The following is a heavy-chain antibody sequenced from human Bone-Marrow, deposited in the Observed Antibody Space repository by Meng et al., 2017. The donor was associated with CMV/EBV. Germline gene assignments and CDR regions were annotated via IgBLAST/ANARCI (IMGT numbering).Heavy chain of an antibody. Sequence: GESLKISCAASGFTFSSYSMNWVRQAPGKGLEWVSSISSSSSYIYYADSVKGRFTISRDNSKKMVFLQLNSLRPEDTAVYYCVAEGPFPETTGWGAFDHWGQGTQVTVSS. J-gene: IGHJ4*02. CDR3: VAEGPFPETTGWGAFDH. V-gene: IGHV3-21*01. CDR2: ISSSSSYI. D-gene: IGHD6-19*01. CDR1: GFTFSSYS.